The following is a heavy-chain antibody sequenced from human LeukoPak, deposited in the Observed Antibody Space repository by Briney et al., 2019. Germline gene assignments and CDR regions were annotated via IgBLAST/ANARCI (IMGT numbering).Heavy chain of an antibody. Sequence: GGSLRLSCEASGFTVSDNYISWVRQAPGKGLEWVSIVYNSGRTYYADSVRGRFTISRDFSKNTVYLQINSLRVEDTAVYYCAGGDAIDYWGLATLVTVSS. CDR1: GFTVSDNY. J-gene: IGHJ4*02. CDR3: AGGDAIDY. D-gene: IGHD2-21*01. CDR2: VYNSGRT. V-gene: IGHV3-53*01.